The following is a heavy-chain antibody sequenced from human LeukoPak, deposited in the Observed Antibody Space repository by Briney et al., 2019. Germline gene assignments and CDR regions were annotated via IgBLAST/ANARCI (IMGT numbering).Heavy chain of an antibody. CDR1: GFTFTSYW. J-gene: IGHJ3*02. Sequence: PGGSLRLSCAASGFTFTSYWMSWVRQAPGKGLEWVANINQDGSEKYYVDSVKGRFTISRDNAKNSLYLQMNSLRAEDTAAFYCACLESRGHWCAFDIWGQGTMVTVSS. CDR3: ACLESRGHWCAFDI. V-gene: IGHV3-7*01. CDR2: INQDGSEK. D-gene: IGHD3-22*01.